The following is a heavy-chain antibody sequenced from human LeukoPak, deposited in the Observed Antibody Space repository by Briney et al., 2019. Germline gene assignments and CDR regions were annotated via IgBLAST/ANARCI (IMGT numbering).Heavy chain of an antibody. CDR3: AREGPLYGTSSFDY. D-gene: IGHD2-8*01. CDR2: TYHTGST. V-gene: IGHV4-30-4*01. J-gene: IGHJ4*01. Sequence: SSETLSLTCSVSGGSINSGEHYWSWIRQPPGKGLEWIVYTYHTGSTFYNPSLKSRVTISLETSKNLFSLELASVTAADTAVYYCAREGPLYGTSSFDYWGQGALVTVSS. CDR1: GGSINSGEHY.